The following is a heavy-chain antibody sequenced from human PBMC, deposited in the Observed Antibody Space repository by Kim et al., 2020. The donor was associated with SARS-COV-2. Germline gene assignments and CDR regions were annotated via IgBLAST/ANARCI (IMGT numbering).Heavy chain of an antibody. Sequence: GGSLRLSCVASGFTFRNYGMHWVRRAPGTGLEWVANISPGGDDNNYVDSVKGRFTISRDKAKNTLFLQMNNLRAEDSAVYYCANGGRLDYCGHGSLGTVSS. CDR2: ISPGGDDN. CDR3: ANGGRLDY. J-gene: IGHJ4*03. V-gene: IGHV3-7*03. CDR1: GFTFRNYG.